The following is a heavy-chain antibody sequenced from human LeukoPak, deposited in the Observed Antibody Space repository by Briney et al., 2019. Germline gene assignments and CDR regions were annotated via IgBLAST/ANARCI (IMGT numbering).Heavy chain of an antibody. J-gene: IGHJ6*02. CDR1: GGSISSYY. CDR2: IYTSGST. Sequence: SETLSLTCTVSGGSISSYYWSWIRQPAGKGLEWIGRIYTSGSTNYNPSLKSRVTMSVDTSKNQFSLKLSSVTAADTAVYYCASFAVYSRPYYGMDVWGQGTTVTVSS. V-gene: IGHV4-4*07. D-gene: IGHD1-26*01. CDR3: ASFAVYSRPYYGMDV.